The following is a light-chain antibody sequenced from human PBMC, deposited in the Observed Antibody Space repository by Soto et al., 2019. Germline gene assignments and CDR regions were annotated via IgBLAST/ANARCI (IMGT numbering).Light chain of an antibody. Sequence: IQLTQSPSSLSASVGDRVTLTCRASQGISSYLAWYQQKPGKAPKLLIYAASTLQGRVTSSFSGSGSGTDFPLTITSLQHEDFATYNCPQLKSYQITFGQGTRLEI. J-gene: IGKJ5*01. CDR3: PQLKSYQIT. V-gene: IGKV1-9*01. CDR1: QGISSY. CDR2: AAS.